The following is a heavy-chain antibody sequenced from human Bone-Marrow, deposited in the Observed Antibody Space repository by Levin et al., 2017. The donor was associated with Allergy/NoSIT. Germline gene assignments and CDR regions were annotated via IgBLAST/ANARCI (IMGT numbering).Heavy chain of an antibody. V-gene: IGHV3-30*04. CDR1: GFTFSSYA. CDR2: ISYDGSSQ. J-gene: IGHJ3*01. CDR3: ARPAFERQLNNGFEL. Sequence: LAGGSLRLSCEPSGFTFSSYALHWLRQAPGKGLEWVAAISYDGSSQYYADAVKGRFTISRDNSKDTLYLQMNSLRGEDTAVYFCARPAFERQLNNGFELWGQGTMVTVSS. D-gene: IGHD6-13*01.